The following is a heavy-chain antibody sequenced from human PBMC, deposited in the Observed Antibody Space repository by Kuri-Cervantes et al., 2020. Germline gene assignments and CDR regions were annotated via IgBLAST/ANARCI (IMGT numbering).Heavy chain of an antibody. D-gene: IGHD1-26*01. CDR3: ARVVGGSYSGNWFDP. CDR2: ISGSGGST. Sequence: GESLKISCAASGFTFSSYAMSWVCQAPGKGLEWVSAISGSGGSTYYADSVKGRFTISRDNSKNTLYLQMNSLRAEDTAVYYCARVVGGSYSGNWFDPWGQGTLVTVSS. CDR1: GFTFSSYA. J-gene: IGHJ5*02. V-gene: IGHV3-23*01.